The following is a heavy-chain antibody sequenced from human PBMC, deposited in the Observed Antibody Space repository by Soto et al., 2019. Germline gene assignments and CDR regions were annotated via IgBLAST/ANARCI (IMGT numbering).Heavy chain of an antibody. CDR1: GFTFSDHY. V-gene: IGHV3-72*01. CDR2: TRNKANSYTT. J-gene: IGHJ6*02. D-gene: IGHD5-18*01. Sequence: EVQLVESGGGLVQPGGPLRLSCAASGFTFSDHYMDWVRQAPGKGLEWVGRTRNKANSYTTEYAASVKGRFTISRDDSKDSLCLRMNSLKTEDTAVYYCARGNVDTAMGYYYYGMDVWGQGTTVTVSS. CDR3: ARGNVDTAMGYYYYGMDV.